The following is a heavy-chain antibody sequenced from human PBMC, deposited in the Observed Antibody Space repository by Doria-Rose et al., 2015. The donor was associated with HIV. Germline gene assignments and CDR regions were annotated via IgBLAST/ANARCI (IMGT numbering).Heavy chain of an antibody. CDR2: SFSDDER. V-gene: IGHV2-26*01. J-gene: IGHJ4*02. Sequence: QVTLKESGPVLVKPTETLTLTCTVSGVSLSSPGMGVSWIRQPPGKALEWLAHSFSDDERSYKTSLKIRLTISRGTSKSQVVLTMTDMDPVDTATYYCARIKSSRWYHKYYFDFWGQGTLVIVSA. D-gene: IGHD6-13*01. CDR1: GVSLSSPGMG. CDR3: ARIKSSRWYHKYYFDF.